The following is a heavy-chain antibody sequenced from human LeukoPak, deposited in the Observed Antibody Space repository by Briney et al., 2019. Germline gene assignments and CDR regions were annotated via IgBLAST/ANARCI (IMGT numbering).Heavy chain of an antibody. Sequence: EASVTVSCKASGYTFTNNYLHWVRQAPGQGLEWMGMIYPRDGSTSYAQNFQGRVTVTRDTSTTTVRMELRGLRSEDTAVYYCARDQEDFDYWGQGTVVTVSS. CDR3: ARDQEDFDY. J-gene: IGHJ4*02. CDR1: GYTFTNNY. CDR2: IYPRDGST. V-gene: IGHV1-46*01.